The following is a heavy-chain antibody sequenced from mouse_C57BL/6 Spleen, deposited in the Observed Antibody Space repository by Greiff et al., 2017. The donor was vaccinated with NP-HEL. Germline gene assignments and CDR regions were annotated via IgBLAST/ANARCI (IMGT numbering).Heavy chain of an antibody. CDR2: IWGVGST. CDR3: ASETTGGGSFDA. D-gene: IGHD2-12*01. V-gene: IGHV2-6*01. Sequence: VKLVESGPGLVAPSQSLSITCTVSGFSLTSYGVDWVRQSPGKGLEWLGVIWGVGSTNYNSALKSRLSLSKDNSKRQVFLKMNSLQTDDTAMYSWASETTGGGSFDAWGTGTRATFSS. CDR1: GFSLTSYG. J-gene: IGHJ1*03.